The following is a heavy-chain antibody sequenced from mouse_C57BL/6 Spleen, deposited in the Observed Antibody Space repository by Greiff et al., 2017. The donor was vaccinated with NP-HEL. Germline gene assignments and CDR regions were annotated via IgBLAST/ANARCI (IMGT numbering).Heavy chain of an antibody. D-gene: IGHD1-1*01. J-gene: IGHJ2*01. CDR3: ARGDCDYGSSLDY. CDR1: GYTFTSYW. Sequence: QVQLQQPGTELVKPGASVKLSCKASGYTFTSYWMHWVKQRPGQGLEWIGNSNPSNGGTNYNEKFKSKATMTVDKSSSTAYMQLSSLTSEDSAVYYCARGDCDYGSSLDYWGQGTTLTVSS. V-gene: IGHV1-53*01. CDR2: SNPSNGGT.